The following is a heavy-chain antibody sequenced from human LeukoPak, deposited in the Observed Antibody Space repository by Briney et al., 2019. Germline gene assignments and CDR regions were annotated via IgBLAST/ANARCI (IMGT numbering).Heavy chain of an antibody. CDR3: ARSSGYSPVDGGD. CDR1: GYTLTGHY. D-gene: IGHD2-15*01. Sequence: SVKVSRMASGYTLTGHYMHWVRQAPGQGLAWMGRINPKRGGTNFLQTFQGRPTIPRDTSISTACMEPSRLRAGDTAGYYCARSSGYSPVDGGDWGQVALVT. V-gene: IGHV1-2*06. CDR2: INPKRGGT. J-gene: IGHJ4*02.